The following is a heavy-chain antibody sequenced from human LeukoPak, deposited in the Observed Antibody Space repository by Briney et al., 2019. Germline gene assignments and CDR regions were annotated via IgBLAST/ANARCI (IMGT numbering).Heavy chain of an antibody. CDR3: ARDSEDYCSSTSCYTGYYYYYYMDV. Sequence: PGGSLRLSCAASGFTFSDYYMSWIRQAPGKGLEWVSYISSSGSTIYYADSVKGRFTISRDNAKNSLYLQMNSLRAEDTAVYYCARDSEDYCSSTSCYTGYYYYYYMDVWGKGTTVTVSS. CDR1: GFTFSDYY. D-gene: IGHD2-2*02. J-gene: IGHJ6*03. CDR2: ISSSGSTI. V-gene: IGHV3-11*01.